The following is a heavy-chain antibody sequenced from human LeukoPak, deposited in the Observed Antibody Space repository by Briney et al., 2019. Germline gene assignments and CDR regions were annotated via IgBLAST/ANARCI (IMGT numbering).Heavy chain of an antibody. Sequence: PSETLSLTCAVYGGSFSGYYWSWIRQPPGKGLEWIGEINHSGSTNYNPSLKSRVTISVDRSKNQFSLKLSSVTAADTAVYYCARETESCAFDIWGQGTMVTVSS. D-gene: IGHD1-14*01. V-gene: IGHV4-34*01. J-gene: IGHJ3*02. CDR2: INHSGST. CDR3: ARETESCAFDI. CDR1: GGSFSGYY.